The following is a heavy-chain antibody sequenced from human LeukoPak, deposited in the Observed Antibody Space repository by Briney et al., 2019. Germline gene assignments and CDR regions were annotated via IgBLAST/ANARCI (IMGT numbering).Heavy chain of an antibody. J-gene: IGHJ4*02. Sequence: GGSLRLSCAASGFTVSSTYVSWVRQAPGKGLEWVSVIYKGGNTYYIDSVRGRFTISRDTSKNTLYLQMNSLRAEDTAVYYCASRHCSGGGCYFAGADPFDYWGQGTLVTVSS. CDR1: GFTVSSTY. CDR2: IYKGGNT. D-gene: IGHD2-15*01. CDR3: ASRHCSGGGCYFAGADPFDY. V-gene: IGHV3-53*01.